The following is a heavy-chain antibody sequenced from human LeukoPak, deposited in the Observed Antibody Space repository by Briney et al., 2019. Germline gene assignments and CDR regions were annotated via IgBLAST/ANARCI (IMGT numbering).Heavy chain of an antibody. CDR3: ARGGGYCSSGSCYSFDY. D-gene: IGHD2-15*01. CDR1: GGSISSGGYS. J-gene: IGHJ4*02. Sequence: SETLSLTCAVSGGSISSGGYSWSWIRQPPGKGLEWIGYIYHSGSTYYNPSLKSRVTISVDRSKNQFSLKLSSVTAADTAVYYCARGGGYCSSGSCYSFDYWGQGTLVTVSS. V-gene: IGHV4-30-2*01. CDR2: IYHSGST.